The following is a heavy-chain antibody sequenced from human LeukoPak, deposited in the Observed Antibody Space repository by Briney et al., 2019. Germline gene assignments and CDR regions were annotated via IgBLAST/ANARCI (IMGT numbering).Heavy chain of an antibody. Sequence: SVKVSCKASGGTFSSYTISWVRQAPGQGLEWMGRIIPILGIANYAQKFQGRVTITADKSTSTAYMELSSLRSEDTAVYYCARDGQQLVRFLYWGQGALVTVSS. CDR3: ARDGQQLVRFLY. D-gene: IGHD6-6*01. CDR2: IIPILGIA. V-gene: IGHV1-69*04. J-gene: IGHJ4*02. CDR1: GGTFSSYT.